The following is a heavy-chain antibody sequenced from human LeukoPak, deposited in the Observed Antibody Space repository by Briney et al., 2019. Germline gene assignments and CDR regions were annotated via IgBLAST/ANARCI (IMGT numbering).Heavy chain of an antibody. CDR3: ARELSSGD. D-gene: IGHD6-19*01. Sequence: GGSLRLSCAASGFTFSRYWMHWVRQAPGKGLVWVSRIKSDGSSAHYADSVEGRFAISRDNAKNMLYLQMSSLRDEDTAVYYCARELSSGDWGQGALVTVSS. CDR1: GFTFSRYW. J-gene: IGHJ4*02. V-gene: IGHV3-74*01. CDR2: IKSDGSSA.